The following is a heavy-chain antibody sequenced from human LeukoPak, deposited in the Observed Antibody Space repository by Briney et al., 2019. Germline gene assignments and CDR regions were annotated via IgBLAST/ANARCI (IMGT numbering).Heavy chain of an antibody. V-gene: IGHV4-39*01. CDR1: GVSISSSNSY. D-gene: IGHD3/OR15-3a*01. Sequence: SETLSLTCTVSGVSISSSNSYWGWIRQPPGKGLEWIGSIYYTGNTYYNASLKSRVTISIDTSKNQISLRLTSVTATDTAIYYCARQTGSGLFILPGGQGTPVTVSS. CDR3: ARQTGSGLFILP. J-gene: IGHJ4*02. CDR2: IYYTGNT.